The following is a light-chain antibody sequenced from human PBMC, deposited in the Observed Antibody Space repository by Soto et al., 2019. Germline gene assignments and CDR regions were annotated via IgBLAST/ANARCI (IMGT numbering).Light chain of an antibody. CDR1: QDISNY. Sequence: IQMTQSPSSLSASVGDRVTITCQASQDISNYLNWYQQKPGKAPKLLIYDASNLETGVPSRFSGSGSGTDFTFTINSLQPEDVAAYYCQQYDKLPFILGPGTKVDIK. J-gene: IGKJ3*01. CDR2: DAS. V-gene: IGKV1-33*01. CDR3: QQYDKLPFI.